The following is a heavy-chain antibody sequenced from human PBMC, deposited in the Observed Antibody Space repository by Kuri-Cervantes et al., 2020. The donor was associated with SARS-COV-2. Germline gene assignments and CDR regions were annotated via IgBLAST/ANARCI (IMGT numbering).Heavy chain of an antibody. CDR2: ISYDGSNK. V-gene: IGHV3-30-3*01. J-gene: IGHJ4*02. Sequence: GESLKISCAASGFTFSSYAMHWVRQAPGKGLEWVAVISYDGSNKYYADSVKGRFTISRDNSKNTLYLQMNSLRAEDTAVYYCARDTIAAAGTGWIDYWGLGTLVTVSS. CDR1: GFTFSSYA. D-gene: IGHD6-13*01. CDR3: ARDTIAAAGTGWIDY.